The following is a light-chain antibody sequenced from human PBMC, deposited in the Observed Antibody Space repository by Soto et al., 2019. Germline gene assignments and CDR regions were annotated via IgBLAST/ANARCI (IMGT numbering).Light chain of an antibody. CDR3: CSYAGSREV. CDR2: EVS. V-gene: IGLV2-23*02. CDR1: SSDVGSYNL. J-gene: IGLJ1*01. Sequence: QSVLTQPASVSGSPGQARTISCTGTSSDVGSYNLVSWYQQHPGKAPKLMIYEVSKRPSGVSNRFSGSKSGNTASLTISGLQAEDEADYYCCSYAGSREVFGTGTKVTVL.